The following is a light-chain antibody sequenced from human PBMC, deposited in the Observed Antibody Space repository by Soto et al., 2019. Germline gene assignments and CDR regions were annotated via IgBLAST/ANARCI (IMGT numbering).Light chain of an antibody. CDR3: QTWGTGIPV. Sequence: QLVLTQSTSASASLGASVNLTCTLSSGHSNYALAWHQQQPEKGPRYFMNVNSDGSHTKGDGIPDRFSGSSSGADRYLTISSLQSEDEADYYCQTWGTGIPVFGGGTKVTVL. J-gene: IGLJ3*02. CDR1: SGHSNYA. V-gene: IGLV4-69*02. CDR2: VNSDGSH.